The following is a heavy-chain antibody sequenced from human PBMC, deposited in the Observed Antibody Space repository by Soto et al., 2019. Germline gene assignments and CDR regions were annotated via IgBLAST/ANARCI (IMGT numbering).Heavy chain of an antibody. V-gene: IGHV1-2*02. CDR3: ARDLTGLAFDI. D-gene: IGHD7-27*01. CDR1: GYTFTSYG. Sequence: ASVKVSCKASGYTFTSYGISWVRQAPGQGLEWTGWINPNSGGTNYAQKFQGRVTMTRDTSISTAYMELSRLRSDDTAVYYCARDLTGLAFDIWGQGTMVTVSS. CDR2: INPNSGGT. J-gene: IGHJ3*02.